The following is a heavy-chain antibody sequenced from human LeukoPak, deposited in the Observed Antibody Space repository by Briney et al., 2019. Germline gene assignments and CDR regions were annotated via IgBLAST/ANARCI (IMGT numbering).Heavy chain of an antibody. Sequence: SETLSLTCAVSGGSISSSNWWSWVRQPPGKGLEWIGEIYHSGSTNYNPSLKSRVTISVDTSKNQFSLKLSSVTAADTAVYYCAREADSSGYFDYWGQGTLVTVSS. V-gene: IGHV4-4*02. CDR2: IYHSGST. CDR1: GGSISSSNW. J-gene: IGHJ4*02. D-gene: IGHD6-19*01. CDR3: AREADSSGYFDY.